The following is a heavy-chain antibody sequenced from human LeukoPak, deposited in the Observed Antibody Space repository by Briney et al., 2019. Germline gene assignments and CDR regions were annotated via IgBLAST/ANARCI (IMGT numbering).Heavy chain of an antibody. J-gene: IGHJ3*02. D-gene: IGHD4-17*01. CDR1: GFTFSSYG. CDR3: AKCDGDRSPDAFDI. Sequence: GGSLRLSCAASGFTFSSYGMHWVRQAPGKGLEWVAFIRYDGGNKYYADSVKGRFTISRDNSKNTLYLQMNSLRAEDTAVYYCAKCDGDRSPDAFDIWGQGTMVTVSS. V-gene: IGHV3-30*02. CDR2: IRYDGGNK.